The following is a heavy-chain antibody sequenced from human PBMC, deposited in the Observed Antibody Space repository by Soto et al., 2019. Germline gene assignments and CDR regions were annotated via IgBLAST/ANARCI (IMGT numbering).Heavy chain of an antibody. J-gene: IGHJ4*02. D-gene: IGHD2-21*02. Sequence: QVQLVESGGGVVQPGRSLRLSCAASGFTFSAYGMHWVRQAPGKGLEWLSWICSDGSYKYYADSERGRFTISRDNSKNTLSLEMNSLRDEGTAVYYCARVGGGQVTSDYWGQGTLVTVSS. CDR3: ARVGGGQVTSDY. V-gene: IGHV3-33*01. CDR2: ICSDGSYK. CDR1: GFTFSAYG.